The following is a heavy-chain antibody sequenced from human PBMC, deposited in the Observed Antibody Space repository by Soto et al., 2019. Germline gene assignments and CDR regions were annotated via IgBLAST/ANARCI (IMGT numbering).Heavy chain of an antibody. CDR1: GCTFRSDE. CDR3: ARVVREQITMVRGVIRAFDI. J-gene: IGHJ3*02. CDR2: ISSSGSTI. V-gene: IGHV3-48*03. D-gene: IGHD3-10*01. Sequence: EVQLLESGGGLVQPGGSLRLSCAAYGCTFRSDEMNWVRQAPGKGLEWVSYISSSGSTIYYADSVKGRFTISRDNAKNSLYLQMNSLRAEDTAVYYCARVVREQITMVRGVIRAFDIWGQGTMVTDSS.